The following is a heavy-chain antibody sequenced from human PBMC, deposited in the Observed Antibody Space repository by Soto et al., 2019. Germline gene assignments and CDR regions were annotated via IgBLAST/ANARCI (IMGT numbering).Heavy chain of an antibody. V-gene: IGHV3-23*01. Sequence: EVQLLESGGGLVQPGGSLRLSCVASGFTFSGNVMSWVRQAPGKGLEWISIISGSGGSTYYADSVKGRFTISRDNSNNTLYMQMHSLTAADTAVYYCAKNGCGGDCYSSVAGNWFHPWGQGTLVTGYS. CDR3: AKNGCGGDCYSSVAGNWFHP. CDR2: ISGSGGST. D-gene: IGHD2-21*02. J-gene: IGHJ5*02. CDR1: GFTFSGNV.